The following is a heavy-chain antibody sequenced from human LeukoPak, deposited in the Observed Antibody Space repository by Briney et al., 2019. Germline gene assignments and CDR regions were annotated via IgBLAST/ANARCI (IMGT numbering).Heavy chain of an antibody. Sequence: SETLSLTCTVSGDSISGSSHFWGWIRQPPWTGLEWIANIYYTGSTYYNPSLKSRVTISVDTSKNQFSLKLSSVTAADTAVYYCARTPPPGTTSPFDYWGQGTLVTVSS. V-gene: IGHV4-39*07. D-gene: IGHD1-7*01. CDR3: ARTPPPGTTSPFDY. CDR1: GDSISGSSHF. J-gene: IGHJ4*02. CDR2: IYYTGST.